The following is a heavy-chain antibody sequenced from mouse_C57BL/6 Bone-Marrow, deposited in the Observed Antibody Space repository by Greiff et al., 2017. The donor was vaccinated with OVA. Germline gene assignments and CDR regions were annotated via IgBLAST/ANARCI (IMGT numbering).Heavy chain of an antibody. D-gene: IGHD1-1*01. J-gene: IGHJ2*01. CDR3: ARSGITTVVDY. Sequence: RVEPGASVKISCKASGYSFTDYNMNWVKQSNGKSLEWIGVINPNYGTTSYNQKFKGKATLTVDQSSSTAYMQLNSLTSEDSAVYYCARSGITTVVDYWGQGTTLTVSS. CDR2: INPNYGTT. V-gene: IGHV1-39*01. CDR1: GYSFTDYN.